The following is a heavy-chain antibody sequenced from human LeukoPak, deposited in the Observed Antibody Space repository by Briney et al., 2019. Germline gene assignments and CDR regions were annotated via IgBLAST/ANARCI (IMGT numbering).Heavy chain of an antibody. CDR2: INHSGST. CDR1: GGSFSGYY. CDR3: ARDRLTVTTPWFDP. D-gene: IGHD4-17*01. V-gene: IGHV4-34*01. J-gene: IGHJ5*02. Sequence: PSESLSLTCAVYGGSFSGYYGSWVRQPPGKGLEWIGEINHSGSTNYNPSLKSRFTISVDTSKNQFSLKLSSVTAADTAVYYCARDRLTVTTPWFDPWGQGTLVRVSS.